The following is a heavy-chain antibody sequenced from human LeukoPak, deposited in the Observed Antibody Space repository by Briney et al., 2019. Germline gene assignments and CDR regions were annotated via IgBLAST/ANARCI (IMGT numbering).Heavy chain of an antibody. CDR2: ISYDGSNK. D-gene: IGHD3-22*01. Sequence: GGSLRLSCAASGFTFSSYGMHWVRQAPGKGLEWVAVISYDGSNKYHADSVKGRFTISRDNSKNTLYLQMNSLRAEDTAVYYCAKLNYYDSSGYSYDDYWGQGTLVTVSS. V-gene: IGHV3-30*18. J-gene: IGHJ4*02. CDR3: AKLNYYDSSGYSYDDY. CDR1: GFTFSSYG.